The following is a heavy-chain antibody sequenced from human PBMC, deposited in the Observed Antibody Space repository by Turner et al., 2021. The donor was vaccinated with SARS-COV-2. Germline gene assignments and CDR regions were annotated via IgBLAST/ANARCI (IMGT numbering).Heavy chain of an antibody. CDR1: GGSISSSSYY. CDR3: AGEVVVLTTTHYGMDV. J-gene: IGHJ6*02. D-gene: IGHD1-26*01. Sequence: QLQLQESGPGLVKPSETLSLTCTVSGGSISSSSYYWGWIRQPPGKGLEWIGYIYYSGSTYYNPSLKSRVTISVDTSKNQFSLKLSSVTAADTAVYYCAGEVVVLTTTHYGMDVWGQGTTVTVSS. CDR2: IYYSGST. V-gene: IGHV4-39*01.